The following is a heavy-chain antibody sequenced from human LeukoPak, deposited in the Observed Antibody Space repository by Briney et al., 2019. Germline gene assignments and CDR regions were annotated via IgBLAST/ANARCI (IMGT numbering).Heavy chain of an antibody. CDR2: IYYSGST. D-gene: IGHD1-26*01. CDR3: ARLGSYWDYYYYMDV. Sequence: SETLSLTCTVSGGSISSSSYYWGWIPQPPGKGLEWIGSIYYSGSTYYNPSLRSRVTISVDTSKNQFSLKLSSVTAADTAVYYCARLGSYWDYYYYMDVWGKGTTVTVS. J-gene: IGHJ6*03. CDR1: GGSISSSSYY. V-gene: IGHV4-39*01.